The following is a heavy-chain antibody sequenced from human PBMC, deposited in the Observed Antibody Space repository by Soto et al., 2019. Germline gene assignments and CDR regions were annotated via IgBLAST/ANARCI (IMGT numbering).Heavy chain of an antibody. J-gene: IGHJ4*02. Sequence: GGSLRLSCAASGFTVSSNYMSWVRQAPGKGLEWVSVIYSGGSTYCADSVKGRFTISRDNSKNTLYLQMNSLRAEDTAVYYCSGGDFFQSLPQIDYWGQGTLVTVSS. D-gene: IGHD3-16*01. CDR1: GFTVSSNY. CDR3: SGGDFFQSLPQIDY. CDR2: IYSGGST. V-gene: IGHV3-53*01.